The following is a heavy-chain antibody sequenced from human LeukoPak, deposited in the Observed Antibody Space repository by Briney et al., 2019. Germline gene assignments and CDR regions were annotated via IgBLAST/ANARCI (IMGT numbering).Heavy chain of an antibody. CDR3: ASGGVNGWYAFDI. CDR2: IYSAGNT. V-gene: IGHV3-66*02. J-gene: IGHJ3*02. D-gene: IGHD6-19*01. CDR1: GFTLSSHY. Sequence: AGGSLRLSCGASGFTLSSHYMSWVRQAPGKGLEWVSVIYSAGNTYYTDSVKGRFTISRDNSKNTLYLQVDGLTADDTAMYYCASGGVNGWYAFDIWGRGTMVTVSS.